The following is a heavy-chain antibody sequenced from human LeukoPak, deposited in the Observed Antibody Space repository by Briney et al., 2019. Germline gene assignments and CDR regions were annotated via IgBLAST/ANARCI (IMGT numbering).Heavy chain of an antibody. D-gene: IGHD6-19*01. CDR2: IYYSGST. CDR1: GGSISSYY. CDR3: ARLSGWFLSAYYFDY. V-gene: IGHV4-59*08. Sequence: SETLSLTCTVSGGSISSYYWSWIRQPPGKGLEWIGYIYYSGSTNYNPSLKSRVTISVDTSKNQFSLKLGSVTAADTAVYYCARLSGWFLSAYYFDYWGQGTLVTVSS. J-gene: IGHJ4*02.